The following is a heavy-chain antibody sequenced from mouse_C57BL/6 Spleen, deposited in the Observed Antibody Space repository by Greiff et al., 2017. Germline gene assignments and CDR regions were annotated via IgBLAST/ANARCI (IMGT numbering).Heavy chain of an antibody. CDR1: GYTITTDP. D-gene: IGHD2-4*01. Sequence: VKLLESGAELVKPGASVKMSCTASGYTITTDPIEWMKQNHGKSIEWIGNFNPYNDDTKYNAEFKGKATLTVEKSSSTVYLQLSLLTSDDTPFYYCARHDYDYAVDYWGQGTSVTVSS. CDR3: ARHDYDYAVDY. V-gene: IGHV1-47*01. J-gene: IGHJ4*01. CDR2: FNPYNDDT.